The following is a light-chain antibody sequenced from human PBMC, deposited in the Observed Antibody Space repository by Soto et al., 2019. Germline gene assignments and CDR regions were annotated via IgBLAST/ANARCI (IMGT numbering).Light chain of an antibody. V-gene: IGKV2-30*01. CDR2: RAS. CDR1: QSIVYSDGNAY. J-gene: IGKJ1*01. CDR3: MQGTHWPPT. Sequence: DVVMTQSPLSLPVTLGQPASISCRSSQSIVYSDGNAYLSWFQQRPGQSPRRLTYRASNRDSGVPDRFSGSGSGTDFTLKIDRVESEDVGIYYCMQGTHWPPTFGRGTRVEIK.